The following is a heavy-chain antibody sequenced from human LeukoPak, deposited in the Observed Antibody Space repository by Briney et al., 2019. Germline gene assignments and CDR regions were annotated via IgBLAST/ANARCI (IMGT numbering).Heavy chain of an antibody. J-gene: IGHJ4*02. Sequence: GGSLRLSCAASGFTFGTYGMHWVRQAPGKGLEWVAVISYDGSNKYYGDSVKGRFTISRDNSKNTLYLQMNGLRAEDTAVYYCARGLVGTTFDYWGQGTLVTVSS. D-gene: IGHD1-7*01. CDR3: ARGLVGTTFDY. CDR1: GFTFGTYG. V-gene: IGHV3-30*03. CDR2: ISYDGSNK.